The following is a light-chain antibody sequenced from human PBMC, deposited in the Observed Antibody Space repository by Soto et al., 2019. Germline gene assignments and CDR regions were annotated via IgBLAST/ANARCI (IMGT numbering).Light chain of an antibody. J-gene: IGLJ3*02. V-gene: IGLV8-61*01. CDR3: VLSLPRGVWE. CDR1: SGSVSTSNY. CDR2: STN. Sequence: QSVLTQEPSFSVSPGGTVTLTCGLTSGSVSTSNYPSWYQQTPGQTPRTLIYSTNFRSSGVPDRFSGSILGNKAALTITGAQADDESDYYCVLSLPRGVWEFGGGTKVTVL.